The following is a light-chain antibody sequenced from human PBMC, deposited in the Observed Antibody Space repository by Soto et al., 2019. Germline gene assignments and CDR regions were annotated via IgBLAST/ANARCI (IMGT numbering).Light chain of an antibody. CDR3: QQSFSAPLT. CDR2: AAS. Sequence: DIQMTQSPSSLPASVGDRVTITCRASQSISNALNWYQQKPGKAPKLLIYAASSLQSGVPSRFSGSGSGTDFTLTISSLQPEDFATYSCQQSFSAPLTFGGGTRVEI. CDR1: QSISNA. J-gene: IGKJ4*01. V-gene: IGKV1-39*01.